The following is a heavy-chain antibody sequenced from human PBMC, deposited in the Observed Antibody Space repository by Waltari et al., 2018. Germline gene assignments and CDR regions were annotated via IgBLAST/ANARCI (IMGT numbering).Heavy chain of an antibody. D-gene: IGHD3-16*01. CDR3: ARAGRLGRGKFDY. CDR1: GGSFSGYY. J-gene: IGHJ4*02. Sequence: QVQLQQWGAGLLKPSETLSLTCAVYGGSFSGYYWSWIRQPPGKGLEWIGEINHSGSTNYNPSLKSRVTISVDTSKNQFSLKLSSVTAADTAVYYCARAGRLGRGKFDYWGQGTLVTVSS. V-gene: IGHV4-34*01. CDR2: INHSGST.